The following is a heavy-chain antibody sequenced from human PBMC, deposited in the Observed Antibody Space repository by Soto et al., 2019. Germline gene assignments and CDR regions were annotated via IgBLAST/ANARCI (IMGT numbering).Heavy chain of an antibody. J-gene: IGHJ6*02. V-gene: IGHV4-30-4*01. CDR1: GGSISSSDYY. CDR3: ARDPITGRSYYDLDV. Sequence: PSETLSLTCTVSGGSISSSDYYWSWIRQPPGKGLEWIGYIHNSGSTYYNPSLKSRVTISVDMSKNQFSLKVSSVTAADTAVYYCARDPITGRSYYDLDVWGQGTTVTVSS. CDR2: IHNSGST. D-gene: IGHD1-20*01.